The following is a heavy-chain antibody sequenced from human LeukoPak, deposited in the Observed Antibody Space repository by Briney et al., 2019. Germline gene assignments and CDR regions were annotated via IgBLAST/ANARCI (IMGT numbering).Heavy chain of an antibody. V-gene: IGHV4-38-2*02. CDR1: GYFSTGYY. Sequence: SETLSLTCSVSGYFSTGYYWGWIRQPPGKGLEWIGSIYHSGSTYYNPSLNSRVTISVDTSKNQFSLNLSSVTAADTAVYYCARARGGYYDYWGQGTLVIVSS. CDR3: ARARGGYYDY. CDR2: IYHSGST. D-gene: IGHD3-22*01. J-gene: IGHJ4*02.